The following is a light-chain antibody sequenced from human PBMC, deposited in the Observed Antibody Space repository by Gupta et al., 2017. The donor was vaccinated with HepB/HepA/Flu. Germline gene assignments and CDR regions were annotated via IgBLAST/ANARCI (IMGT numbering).Light chain of an antibody. CDR1: RSDVGRYNY. J-gene: IGLJ2*01. CDR3: SSYTSSSPVV. CDR2: DVS. V-gene: IGLV2-14*03. Sequence: QSALTQPASVSGSPGQSITISCTGTRSDVGRYNYVSWYQQHPGKAPKLMIYDVSNRPSGVSNRCAGSKSGYTASLTISGLQAEDEADYYCSSYTSSSPVVFGGGTKVTVL.